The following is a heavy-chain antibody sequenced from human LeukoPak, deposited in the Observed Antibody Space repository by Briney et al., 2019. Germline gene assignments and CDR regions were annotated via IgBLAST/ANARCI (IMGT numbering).Heavy chain of an antibody. D-gene: IGHD5-18*01. CDR2: INPSGGST. J-gene: IGHJ3*02. V-gene: IGHV1-46*01. CDR1: GYTFTSYY. Sequence: ASVKVSCKASGYTFTSYYLHWVRQAPGRGLEWMGIINPSGGSTTYARKFQGRVTMTRDTSTSTVYMELSSLRSEDTAVYYCARVDTAMVMSGPYDAFDIWGQGTMVTVSS. CDR3: ARVDTAMVMSGPYDAFDI.